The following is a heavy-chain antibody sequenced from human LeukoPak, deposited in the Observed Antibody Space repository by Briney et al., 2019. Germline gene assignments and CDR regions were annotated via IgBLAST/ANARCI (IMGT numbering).Heavy chain of an antibody. D-gene: IGHD6-19*01. CDR3: ARPYSSGWYGSLHI. CDR1: GGSISSYY. Sequence: SETLSLTCTVSGGSISSYYWSWIRQPPGKGLEWIGFFFYSGSTNYNPSLRSRVTISVDTSKNQFSLKLNSVTAADTAVYYCARPYSSGWYGSLHIWSQGTMVTVSS. J-gene: IGHJ3*02. V-gene: IGHV4-59*08. CDR2: FFYSGST.